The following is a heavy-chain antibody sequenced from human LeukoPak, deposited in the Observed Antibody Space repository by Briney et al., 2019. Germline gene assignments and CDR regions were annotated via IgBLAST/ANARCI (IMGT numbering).Heavy chain of an antibody. CDR2: INHSGST. Sequence: SETLSLTCAVYGGSFSGYYWSWIRQPPGKGLEWIGEINHSGSTNYNPSLKSRVTISVDTSKNQFSLKLSSVTAADTAVYYCARLWGDFDYWGQGTLVTVSS. D-gene: IGHD3-10*01. CDR1: GGSFSGYY. CDR3: ARLWGDFDY. V-gene: IGHV4-34*01. J-gene: IGHJ4*02.